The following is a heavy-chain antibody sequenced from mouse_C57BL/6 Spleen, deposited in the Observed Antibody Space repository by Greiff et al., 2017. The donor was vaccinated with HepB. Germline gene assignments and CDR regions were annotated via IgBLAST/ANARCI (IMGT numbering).Heavy chain of an antibody. V-gene: IGHV1-80*01. J-gene: IGHJ2*01. D-gene: IGHD1-1*01. CDR3: ARRRLDYGSCFDY. CDR2: IYPGDGDT. Sequence: QVQLQQSGAELVKPGASVKISCKASGCAFSSYWMNWVKQRPGKGLEWIGQIYPGDGDTNYNGKFKGKATLTADKSSSTAYMQLSSLTSEDSAVYFCARRRLDYGSCFDYWGQGTTLTVSS. CDR1: GCAFSSYW.